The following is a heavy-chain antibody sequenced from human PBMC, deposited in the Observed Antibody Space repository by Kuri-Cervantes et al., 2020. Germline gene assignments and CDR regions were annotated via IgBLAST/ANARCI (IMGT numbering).Heavy chain of an antibody. D-gene: IGHD3-22*01. Sequence: ASVKVSCKASGYTFTSYGISWVRQAPGQGLEWMGWISAYNGNTNYEQKLQGRVTMTPDTSTRTAYMELRSLRSDDTAVYYCARPYYDSSGYYVFDPWGQGTLVTVSS. CDR2: ISAYNGNT. CDR1: GYTFTSYG. J-gene: IGHJ5*02. V-gene: IGHV1-18*01. CDR3: ARPYYDSSGYYVFDP.